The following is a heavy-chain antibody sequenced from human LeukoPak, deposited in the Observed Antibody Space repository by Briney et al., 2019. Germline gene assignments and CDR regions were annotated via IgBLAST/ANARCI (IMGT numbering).Heavy chain of an antibody. CDR1: GFTLSSYA. D-gene: IGHD6-6*01. J-gene: IGHJ6*03. CDR3: ARDGAGSSLYMDV. Sequence: GGSLRLSCAASGFTLSSYAMSWVRQAPGKGLEWVSAISVSGNTYHADSVKGRFTISRDSSKNTLYLQMDRLRAEDTAVYYCARDGAGSSLYMDVWGKGTTVTVSS. CDR2: ISVSGNT. V-gene: IGHV3-23*01.